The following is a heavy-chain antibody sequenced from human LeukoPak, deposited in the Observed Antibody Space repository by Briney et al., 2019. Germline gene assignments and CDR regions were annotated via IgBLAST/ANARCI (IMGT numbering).Heavy chain of an antibody. CDR2: INHSGST. D-gene: IGHD5-24*01. Sequence: SETLSLTCAVYGGSFSGYYWSWIRQPPGKGLEWIGEINHSGSTNYNPSLKSRVTISVDTSKNQFSLQLSSVTAADTAVYYCARGRLGKMATIFDYWGQGTLVTVSS. CDR3: ARGRLGKMATIFDY. J-gene: IGHJ4*02. V-gene: IGHV4-34*01. CDR1: GGSFSGYY.